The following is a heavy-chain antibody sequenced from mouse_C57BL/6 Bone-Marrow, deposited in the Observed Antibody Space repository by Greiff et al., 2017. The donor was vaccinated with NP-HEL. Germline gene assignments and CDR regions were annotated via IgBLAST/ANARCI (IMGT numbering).Heavy chain of an antibody. CDR1: GFTFSDYY. J-gene: IGHJ4*01. CDR2: INYDGSST. D-gene: IGHD4-1*01. CDR3: ARDWNWDGYAMDY. V-gene: IGHV5-16*01. Sequence: EVQLVESEGGLVQPGSSMKLSCTASGFTFSDYYMAWVRQVPEKGLEWVANINYDGSSTYYLDSLKSRFIISRDNAKNILYLQMSSLKSEDTATYYCARDWNWDGYAMDYWGQGTSVTVSS.